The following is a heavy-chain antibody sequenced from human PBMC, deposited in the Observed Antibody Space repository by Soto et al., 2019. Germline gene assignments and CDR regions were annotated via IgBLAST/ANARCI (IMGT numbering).Heavy chain of an antibody. J-gene: IGHJ6*02. CDR2: ISAYNGNT. V-gene: IGHV1-18*01. CDR3: AREAAAAGIPHLYYYYYGMDV. Sequence: ASVTVSCKASCYTFTSYGISWVRQAPGQGLEWMGWISAYNGNTNYAQKLQGRVTMTTDTSTSTAYMELRSLRSDDTAVYYCAREAAAAGIPHLYYYYYGMDVWGQGTTVTVSS. D-gene: IGHD6-13*01. CDR1: CYTFTSYG.